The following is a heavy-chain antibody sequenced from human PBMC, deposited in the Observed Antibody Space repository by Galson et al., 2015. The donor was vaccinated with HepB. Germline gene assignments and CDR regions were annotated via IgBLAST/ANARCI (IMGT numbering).Heavy chain of an antibody. CDR1: GFTFSSYS. CDR2: ISSSSSYI. J-gene: IGHJ5*02. D-gene: IGHD2-2*01. V-gene: IGHV3-21*01. Sequence: SLRLSCAASGFTFSSYSMNWVRQAPGKGLEWVSSISSSSSYIYYTDSVKGRFTISRDNAKNSLYLQMNSLRAEDTAVYYCARDRDCSSTSCYSWFDPWGQGTLVTVSS. CDR3: ARDRDCSSTSCYSWFDP.